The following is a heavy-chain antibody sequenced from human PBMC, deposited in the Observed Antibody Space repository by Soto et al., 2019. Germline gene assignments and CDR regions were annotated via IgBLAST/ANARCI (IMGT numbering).Heavy chain of an antibody. J-gene: IGHJ4*02. CDR3: AREDTARVKYFDY. Sequence: GGSLRLSCAASGFTFSSYSMNWVRQAPGKGLEWVSSISSSSSYIYYADSVKGRFTISRDNAKNSLYLQMNSLRAEDTAVYYCAREDTARVKYFDYWGQGTLVTVSS. CDR1: GFTFSSYS. V-gene: IGHV3-21*01. D-gene: IGHD5-18*01. CDR2: ISSSSSYI.